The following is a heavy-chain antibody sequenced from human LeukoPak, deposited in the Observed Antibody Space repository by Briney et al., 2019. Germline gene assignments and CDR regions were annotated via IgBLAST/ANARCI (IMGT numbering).Heavy chain of an antibody. V-gene: IGHV1-2*06. CDR1: GYTFTGYY. CDR3: ARVEGCSGGSCYSFDY. Sequence: ASVKVSCKASGYTFTGYYMHWVRQAPGQGLEWMGRINPNSGGTNYAQKFQGRVTMTRDTSISTAYMELSRLRSDDTAVYYCARVEGCSGGSCYSFDYWGQGTQVTVSS. CDR2: INPNSGGT. D-gene: IGHD2-15*01. J-gene: IGHJ4*02.